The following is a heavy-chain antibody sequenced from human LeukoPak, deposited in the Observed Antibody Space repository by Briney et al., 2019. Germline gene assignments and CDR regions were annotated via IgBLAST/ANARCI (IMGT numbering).Heavy chain of an antibody. CDR2: ISYDGSNK. CDR1: GFTFSSYA. CDR3: ARDGPSYGDYVRKPFDY. J-gene: IGHJ4*02. D-gene: IGHD4-17*01. V-gene: IGHV3-30-3*01. Sequence: HPEGSLRLSCAASGFTFSSYAMHWVRQAPGKGLEWVAVISYDGSNKYYAGSVKGRFTISRDNSQNTLYLQMNSLRAEDTAVYYCARDGPSYGDYVRKPFDYWGQGTLVTVSS.